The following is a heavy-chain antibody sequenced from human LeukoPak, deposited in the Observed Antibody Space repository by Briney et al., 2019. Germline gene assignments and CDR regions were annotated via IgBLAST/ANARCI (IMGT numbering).Heavy chain of an antibody. Sequence: GGSLRLSCEASGFTFSRDAMNWVRQAPGNGLEWVSSISDASNYIYYADSVKGRFTISRDNAKNSLYLQMNSLRAEDTAVYYCARERLPDDYWGQGTLVTVSS. D-gene: IGHD4-11*01. V-gene: IGHV3-21*01. CDR1: GFTFSRDA. CDR3: ARERLPDDY. J-gene: IGHJ4*02. CDR2: ISDASNYI.